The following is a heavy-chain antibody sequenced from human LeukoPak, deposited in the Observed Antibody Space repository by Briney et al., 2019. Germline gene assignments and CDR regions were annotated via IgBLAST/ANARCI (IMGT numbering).Heavy chain of an antibody. CDR3: ARGGYSYVVDY. CDR2: INHSGST. V-gene: IGHV4-34*01. J-gene: IGHJ4*02. Sequence: SSETLSLTCAVYGGSFSGYYWSWIRQPPGKGLEWIGEINHSGSTNYNPSLKSRVTIPVDTSKNQFSLKLSSVTAADTAVYYCARGGYSYVVDYWGQGTLVTVSS. CDR1: GGSFSGYY. D-gene: IGHD5-18*01.